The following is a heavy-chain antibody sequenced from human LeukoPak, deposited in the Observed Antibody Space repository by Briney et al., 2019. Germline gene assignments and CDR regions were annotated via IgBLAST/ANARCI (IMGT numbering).Heavy chain of an antibody. V-gene: IGHV3-64D*06. CDR3: VKWWATKGYFDY. Sequence: PGGSLRLXXSASGFXFTXXXXXXXXQXPXXXXXXXSGIXXXXGXXYSAXXXXXXXXXSRDNSKNTLYLQMSSLRAEXTAVYYCVKWWATKGYFDYWGQGTLVTVSS. D-gene: IGHD1-26*01. J-gene: IGHJ4*02. CDR1: GFXFTXXX. CDR2: IXXXXGXX.